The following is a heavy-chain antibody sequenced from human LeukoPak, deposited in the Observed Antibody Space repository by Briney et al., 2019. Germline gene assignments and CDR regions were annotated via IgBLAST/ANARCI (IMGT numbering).Heavy chain of an antibody. CDR2: IYPGDSDT. CDR3: ARHGYGDYDY. D-gene: IGHD4-17*01. V-gene: IGHV5-51*01. J-gene: IGHJ4*02. Sequence: ESMAIIYPGDSDTRYSPSFQGQVTISADKSISTAYLQWSSLKASDTAMYYCARHGYGDYDYWGQGTLVTVSS.